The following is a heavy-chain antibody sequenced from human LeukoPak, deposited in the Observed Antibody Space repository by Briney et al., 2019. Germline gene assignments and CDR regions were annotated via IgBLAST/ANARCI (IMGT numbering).Heavy chain of an antibody. CDR2: IYYSGST. V-gene: IGHV4-59*01. J-gene: IGHJ4*02. Sequence: SETLSLTCTVSGVSISSYYWSWIRQPAGKGLEWIGYIYYSGSTNYNPSLKSRVTISVKTSKNQFSLKLSSVTAADTAVYYWARVVGIAAAADYWGQGTLVTVSS. D-gene: IGHD6-13*01. CDR1: GVSISSYY. CDR3: ARVVGIAAAADY.